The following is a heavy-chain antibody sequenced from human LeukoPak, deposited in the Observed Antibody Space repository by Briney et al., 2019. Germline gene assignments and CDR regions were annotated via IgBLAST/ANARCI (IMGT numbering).Heavy chain of an antibody. CDR1: DYIFTNYG. D-gene: IGHD1-26*01. CDR2: ISTYNGNT. CDR3: ARDRLTWELLLSDTFDI. J-gene: IGHJ3*02. Sequence: ASVKVSCKASDYIFTNYGISWVRQAPGQGLEWMGWISTYNGNTNYAQKFQDRVTMTTDTSTSTAYMELRSLRSDDTAMYYCARDRLTWELLLSDTFDIWGQGTMVTVSS. V-gene: IGHV1-18*01.